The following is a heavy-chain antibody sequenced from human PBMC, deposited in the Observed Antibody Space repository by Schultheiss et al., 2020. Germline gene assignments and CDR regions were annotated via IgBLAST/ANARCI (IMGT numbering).Heavy chain of an antibody. J-gene: IGHJ6*03. V-gene: IGHV4-4*02. CDR2: IYHSGST. D-gene: IGHD6-13*01. CDR1: GGSISSSNW. Sequence: SETLSLTCAVSGGSISSSNWWSWVRQPPGKGLEWIGEIYHSGSTNYNPSLKSRVTISVDKSKNQFSLKLSSVTAADTAVYYCARDSPSPSYSSSWYYYYMDVWGRGATVTVSS. CDR3: ARDSPSPSYSSSWYYYYMDV.